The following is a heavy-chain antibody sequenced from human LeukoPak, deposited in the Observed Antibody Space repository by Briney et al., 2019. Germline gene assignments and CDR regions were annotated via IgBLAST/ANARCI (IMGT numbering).Heavy chain of an antibody. CDR1: GGSISSYY. CDR3: ARLLLWFGDYYFDY. Sequence: SETLSLTCTVSGGSISSYYWSWIRQPAGKGLEWIGRIYTSGSTNYNPSLKSRVTMSVDTSKNQFSLKLSSVTAADTAVYYCARLLLWFGDYYFDYWGQGTLVTVSS. J-gene: IGHJ4*02. V-gene: IGHV4-4*07. D-gene: IGHD3-10*01. CDR2: IYTSGST.